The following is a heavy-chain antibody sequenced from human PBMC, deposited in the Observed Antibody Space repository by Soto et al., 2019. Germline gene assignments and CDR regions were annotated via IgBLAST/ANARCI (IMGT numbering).Heavy chain of an antibody. CDR1: GASISTNNW. J-gene: IGHJ4*02. CDR3: AVPGAGDFDY. Sequence: SETLSLTCAVSGASISTNNWWSWVRQPPGKGLEWIGEVYHSGSTNCNPSLKSRVTISIDKSKNQFSLRLTSMTAADTAVYYCAVPGAGDFDYWSQGTRVTVSS. D-gene: IGHD6-13*01. V-gene: IGHV4-4*02. CDR2: VYHSGST.